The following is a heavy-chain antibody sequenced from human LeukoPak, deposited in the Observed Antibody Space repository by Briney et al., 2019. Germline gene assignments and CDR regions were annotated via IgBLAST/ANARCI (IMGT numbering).Heavy chain of an antibody. CDR2: FDPEDGET. CDR3: ATAQNSSGWTFDS. D-gene: IGHD6-19*01. J-gene: IGHJ5*01. CDR1: GYTLTELS. V-gene: IGHV1-24*01. Sequence: ASVKVSCKVSGYTLTELSMRWVRQAPGKGLEWMGGFDPEDGETIYAQKFQGKVTMTEDTSTDTAYMELSSLRSEDMAVYYCATAQNSSGWTFDSWGQGTLVTVSS.